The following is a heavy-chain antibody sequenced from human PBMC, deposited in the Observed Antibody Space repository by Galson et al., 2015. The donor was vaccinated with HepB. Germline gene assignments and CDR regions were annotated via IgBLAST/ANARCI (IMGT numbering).Heavy chain of an antibody. V-gene: IGHV1-18*01. CDR1: GYTFTSYD. CDR3: ARAHPGAGWWFDP. D-gene: IGHD2-15*01. Sequence: SVKVSCKASGYTFTSYDISWVRQAPGQGLEWMGWISAYNGNTNYAQKLQGRVTMTTDTSTSTAYMELRSLRSDDTAVYYCARAHPGAGWWFDPWGQGTLVTVSS. CDR2: ISAYNGNT. J-gene: IGHJ5*02.